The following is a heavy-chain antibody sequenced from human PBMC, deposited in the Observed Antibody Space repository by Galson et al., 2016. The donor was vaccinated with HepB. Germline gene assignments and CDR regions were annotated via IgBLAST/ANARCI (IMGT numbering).Heavy chain of an antibody. CDR1: GFTFSTYY. D-gene: IGHD1-26*01. V-gene: IGHV3-7*03. J-gene: IGHJ4*02. CDR3: AKEMGSGKPFDY. Sequence: SLRFSCAASGFTFSTYYMIWVRQAPGKGLEWVANIKQDGSQKYYVDSVKGRFTISRDNAKNSLYLQMNSLRAEDTAVYYCAKEMGSGKPFDYWGQGTLVTVSS. CDR2: IKQDGSQK.